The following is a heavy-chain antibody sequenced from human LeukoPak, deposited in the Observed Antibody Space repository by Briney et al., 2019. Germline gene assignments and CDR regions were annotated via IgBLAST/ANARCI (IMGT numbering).Heavy chain of an antibody. CDR2: ISYDGSNK. J-gene: IGHJ4*02. D-gene: IGHD5-18*01. Sequence: PGGSLRLSCAASGFTFSSYAMHWVRQAPGKGLEWVAVISYDGSNKYYADSVKGRFTISRDNSKNTLYLQMNSLRAEDTAVYYCARGKLWFSYWGQGTLVTVSS. CDR3: ARGKLWFSY. CDR1: GFTFSSYA. V-gene: IGHV3-30-3*01.